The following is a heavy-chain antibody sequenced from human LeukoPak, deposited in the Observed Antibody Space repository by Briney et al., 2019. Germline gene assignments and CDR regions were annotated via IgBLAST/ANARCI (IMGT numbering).Heavy chain of an antibody. CDR2: IHSDGRST. Sequence: PGGSLRLSCAASGFTFSSYCMHWVRQAPGKGLVWVSRIHSDGRSTCYADSVKGRFTISRDNAKNTLYLQMNSLRAEDTAVYYCARPRYYILSGFHYYYGMDVWGQGTMVTVSS. V-gene: IGHV3-74*01. D-gene: IGHD3-9*01. CDR3: ARPRYYILSGFHYYYGMDV. CDR1: GFTFSSYC. J-gene: IGHJ6*02.